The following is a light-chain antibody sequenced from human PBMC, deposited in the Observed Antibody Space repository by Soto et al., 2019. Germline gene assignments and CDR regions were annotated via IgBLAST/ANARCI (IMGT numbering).Light chain of an antibody. Sequence: QSALTRPASMSGSPGQSITISCTGTSSDVGLYNLVSWYQHLPGKAPKLIIYEVNDRPSGISDRFSGSKSGNTASLTISGLRDEDEADYYCCSYVGSSILMFGGGTKLPVL. CDR1: SSDVGLYNL. V-gene: IGLV2-23*02. CDR3: CSYVGSSILM. J-gene: IGLJ3*02. CDR2: EVN.